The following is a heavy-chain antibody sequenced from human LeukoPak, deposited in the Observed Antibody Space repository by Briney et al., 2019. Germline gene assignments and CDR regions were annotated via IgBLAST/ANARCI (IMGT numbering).Heavy chain of an antibody. D-gene: IGHD3-10*01. J-gene: IGHJ4*02. Sequence: GESLKISCKGSGYSFTSYWIGWVRQMPGKGLEWMGIIYPGDSDTRYSPSSQGQVTISADKSISTAYLQWSSLKASDTAMYYCARHIYYGSGIPSPFFDYWGQGTLVTVSS. CDR1: GYSFTSYW. CDR3: ARHIYYGSGIPSPFFDY. CDR2: IYPGDSDT. V-gene: IGHV5-51*01.